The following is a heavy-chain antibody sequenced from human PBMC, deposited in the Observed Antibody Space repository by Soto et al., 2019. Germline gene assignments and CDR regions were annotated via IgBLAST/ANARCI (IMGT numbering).Heavy chain of an antibody. J-gene: IGHJ2*01. V-gene: IGHV1-69*01. Sequence: QVQLVQSGAEVRKPGSSAKVSCKASGGTFSSYAMSWVRQAPGQGLEWMGGIIPIFGTANYAQKFQGRVTITADECTSTAYMELSSLRSEDTAVYYCARDYGCNSEGGFWYFDLWGRGTLVTVSS. CDR2: IIPIFGTA. D-gene: IGHD4-17*01. CDR1: GGTFSSYA. CDR3: ARDYGCNSEGGFWYFDL.